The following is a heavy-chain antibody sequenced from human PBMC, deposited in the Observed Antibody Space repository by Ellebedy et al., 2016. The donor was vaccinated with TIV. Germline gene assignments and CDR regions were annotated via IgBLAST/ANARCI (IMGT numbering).Heavy chain of an antibody. V-gene: IGHV3-48*02. Sequence: GESLKISCTASGSTFSTYSMNWVRQAPGKGLEWVSYISSSGSPIHYADSVKGRFSISRDNVKNSLYLQMNSLRDEDTAVYYCARDENYGAEVIDYWGQGTLVTVSS. J-gene: IGHJ4*02. CDR2: ISSSGSPI. CDR1: GSTFSTYS. D-gene: IGHD4-17*01. CDR3: ARDENYGAEVIDY.